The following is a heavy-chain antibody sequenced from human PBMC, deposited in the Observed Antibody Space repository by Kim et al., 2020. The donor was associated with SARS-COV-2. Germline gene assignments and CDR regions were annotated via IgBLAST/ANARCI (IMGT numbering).Heavy chain of an antibody. CDR3: TTRVATIWVPPMDV. J-gene: IGHJ6*02. V-gene: IGHV3-15*01. D-gene: IGHD5-12*01. CDR2: IKSKTDGGTT. CDR1: GFTFSNAW. Sequence: GGSLRLSCAASGFTFSNAWMSWVRQAPGKGLEWVGRIKSKTDGGTTDYAAPVKGRFTISRDDSKNTLYLQMNSLKTEDTAVYYCTTRVATIWVPPMDVWGQGTTVTVSS.